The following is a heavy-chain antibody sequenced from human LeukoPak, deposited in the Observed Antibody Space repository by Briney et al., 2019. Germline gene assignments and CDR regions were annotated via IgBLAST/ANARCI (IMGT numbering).Heavy chain of an antibody. CDR2: INPNSGGT. D-gene: IGHD3-22*01. CDR3: ARSKVTYYYDSSGYYVPQNIDY. J-gene: IGHJ4*02. V-gene: IGHV1-2*02. CDR1: GYTFTGYY. Sequence: ASVKVSCKASGYTFTGYYMHWARQAPGQGLEWMGWINPNSGGTNYAQKFQGRVTMTRDTSISTAYMELSRLRSDDTAVYYCARSKVTYYYDSSGYYVPQNIDYWGQGTLVTVSS.